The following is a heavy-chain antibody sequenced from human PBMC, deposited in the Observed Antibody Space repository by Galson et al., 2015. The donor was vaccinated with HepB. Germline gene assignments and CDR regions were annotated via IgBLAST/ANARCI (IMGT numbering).Heavy chain of an antibody. J-gene: IGHJ5*02. V-gene: IGHV1-8*01. CDR3: ARYYGGNSGSFDP. Sequence: SVKVSCKASGYIFSSYDINWVRQATGQGLEWMGWMNSNSGNTGYAQKFQGRVTMTRSTAISTAYMELSSLTSEDTAVYYCARYYGGNSGSFDPWGQGTLVTVSS. CDR1: GYIFSSYD. CDR2: MNSNSGNT. D-gene: IGHD4-23*01.